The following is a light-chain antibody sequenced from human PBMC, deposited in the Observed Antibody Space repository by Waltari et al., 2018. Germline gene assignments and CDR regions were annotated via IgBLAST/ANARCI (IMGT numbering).Light chain of an antibody. Sequence: DIQMTQSPSSLSESVGDRVTITCRASQVIRNDLAWHQQKPGKAPRRLIYAASRLQSGVPSRFSGSGSGTEFNLTISSLQPEDFATYYCLQHNSYPRYTFGQGTKLEIK. CDR2: AAS. CDR3: LQHNSYPRYT. CDR1: QVIRND. V-gene: IGKV1-17*01. J-gene: IGKJ2*01.